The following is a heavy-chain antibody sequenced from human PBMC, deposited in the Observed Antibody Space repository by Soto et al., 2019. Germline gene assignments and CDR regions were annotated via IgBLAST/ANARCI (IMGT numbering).Heavy chain of an antibody. V-gene: IGHV1-18*01. CDR2: ISAYNGNT. D-gene: IGHD3-3*01. CDR1: GYTFTSYG. Sequence: ASVKVSCKASGYTFTSYGISWVRQAPGQGLEWMGWISAYNGNTNYAQKLQGRVTMTTDTSTSTAYMELRSLRSDDTAVYYCAALHYDFWSGYPRNDAFDIWAQRTMVTVSS. CDR3: AALHYDFWSGYPRNDAFDI. J-gene: IGHJ3*02.